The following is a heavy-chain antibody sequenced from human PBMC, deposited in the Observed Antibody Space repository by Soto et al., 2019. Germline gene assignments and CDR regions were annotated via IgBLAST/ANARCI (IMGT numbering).Heavy chain of an antibody. CDR1: GGSFSGYY. Sequence: VQLQQWGAGLLKPSETLSLTCAVYGGSFSGYYWSWIRQPPGKGLEWIGEINHSGSTTYNPSLKSRVTISVDTSKNQSPLKLRSLTAADTAVYYCARGSLGYSRSWYDYCGQGTLVTVSS. CDR2: INHSGST. CDR3: ARGSLGYSRSWYDY. J-gene: IGHJ4*02. D-gene: IGHD6-13*01. V-gene: IGHV4-34*01.